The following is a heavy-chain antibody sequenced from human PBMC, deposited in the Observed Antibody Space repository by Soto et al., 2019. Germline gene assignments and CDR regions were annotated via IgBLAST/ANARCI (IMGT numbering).Heavy chain of an antibody. CDR2: KPDDGSTN. CDR1: GFTISTYS. Sequence: GGTLSLCCVDSGFTISTYSMNGVRQAPAKELEWVANKPDDGSTNYYADAVKGRFTIARDNAKNALYLQMNSLRAEDTAVYYCAKDKSGRYAGDFDYWGQGTLVTVSS. D-gene: IGHD1-26*01. CDR3: AKDKSGRYAGDFDY. J-gene: IGHJ4*02. V-gene: IGHV3-30*18.